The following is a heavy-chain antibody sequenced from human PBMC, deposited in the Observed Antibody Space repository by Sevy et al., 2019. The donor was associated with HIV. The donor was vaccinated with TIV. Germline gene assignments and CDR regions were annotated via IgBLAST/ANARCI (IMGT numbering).Heavy chain of an antibody. Sequence: GGSLRLSCAASGFTFDDYGMSWVRQAPGKGLEWVSGINWNGGSTGYADSVKGRFTISRDNAKNTVYLQMNSLRVDDTAVYYCAGGSRGVATNWGQGTLVTVSS. CDR2: INWNGGST. CDR3: AGGSRGVATN. D-gene: IGHD3-10*01. J-gene: IGHJ4*02. V-gene: IGHV3-20*04. CDR1: GFTFDDYG.